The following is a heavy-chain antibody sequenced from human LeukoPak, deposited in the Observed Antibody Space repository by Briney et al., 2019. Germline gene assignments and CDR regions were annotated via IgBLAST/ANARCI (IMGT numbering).Heavy chain of an antibody. CDR1: GYTFTSYY. CDR2: INPSGGST. V-gene: IGHV1-46*01. Sequence: ASVKVSCKASGYTFTSYYMHWVRQAPGQGLEWMGIINPSGGSTSYAQKFQGRVTMTRDTSTSTVYMELSSLRSEDTAVYYCARELSYSSSPTSYGMDVWGQGTTVTVSS. CDR3: ARELSYSSSPTSYGMDV. J-gene: IGHJ6*02. D-gene: IGHD6-6*01.